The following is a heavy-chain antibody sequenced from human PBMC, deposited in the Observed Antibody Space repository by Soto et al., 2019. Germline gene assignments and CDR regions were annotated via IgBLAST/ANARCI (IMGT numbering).Heavy chain of an antibody. V-gene: IGHV4-39*02. CDR3: AREYSSSWYSFLY. J-gene: IGHJ4*02. D-gene: IGHD6-13*01. Sequence: SETLSLTCTVSGASISSSTYYWGWIRQPPGKGLEWIGTFFYNGSTFYNPSLQSRVTISVDTSKNQFSLNLASVTAADTAVYYCAREYSSSWYSFLYWGQGTLVTVSS. CDR1: GASISSSTYY. CDR2: FFYNGST.